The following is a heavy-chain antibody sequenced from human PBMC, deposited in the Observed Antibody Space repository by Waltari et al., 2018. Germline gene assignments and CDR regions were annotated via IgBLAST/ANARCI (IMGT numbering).Heavy chain of an antibody. CDR1: GFTFSDFW. Sequence: EVQLVESGGGLVQPGGSLRLSCVASGFTFSDFWMSWVRQAPGKGLEWLANIKHDGSQKSYVDSVEGRFTISRDNAKNSLYLQMDSLTPEDTAVYFCAKDNWSYNRHFESWGQGSLVTVSS. CDR3: AKDNWSYNRHFES. CDR2: IKHDGSQK. V-gene: IGHV3-7*01. D-gene: IGHD1-20*01. J-gene: IGHJ4*02.